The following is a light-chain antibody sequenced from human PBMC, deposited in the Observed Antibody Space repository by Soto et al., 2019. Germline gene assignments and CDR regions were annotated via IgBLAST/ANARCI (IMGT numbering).Light chain of an antibody. CDR3: LQYGSSPWT. V-gene: IGKV3-20*01. Sequence: EIVLTQSPGTLSLSPGERATLSCRASQSVSSSFLAWYQQKPGQAPRLLIYGASIRATGIPDRFSGSGSGTAFTLTISRVEPEDFAVYYCLQYGSSPWTFGQGTKVEIK. CDR2: GAS. J-gene: IGKJ1*01. CDR1: QSVSSSF.